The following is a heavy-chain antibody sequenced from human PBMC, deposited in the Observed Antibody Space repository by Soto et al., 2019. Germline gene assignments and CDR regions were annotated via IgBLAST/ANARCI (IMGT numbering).Heavy chain of an antibody. CDR1: GFTFSSYA. CDR2: ISGSGGST. CDR3: AKDLRPNLATHYYYYYYGMDV. Sequence: EVQLLESGGGLVQPGGSLRLSCAASGFTFSSYAMSWVRQAPGKGLEWVSAISGSGGSTYYADSVKGRFTISRDNSKNTLYLQMNSLRAEDTVVYYCAKDLRPNLATHYYYYYYGMDVWGQGTTVTVSS. D-gene: IGHD6-25*01. J-gene: IGHJ6*02. V-gene: IGHV3-23*01.